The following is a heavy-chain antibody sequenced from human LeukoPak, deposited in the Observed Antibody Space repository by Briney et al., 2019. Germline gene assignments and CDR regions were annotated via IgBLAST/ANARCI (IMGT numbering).Heavy chain of an antibody. Sequence: GGSLRLSCAASGFTFSSYAMNWVRQAPGKGLEWVSYITNNGTTIYYADSVKGRFTISRDNAENSLYLQMNSLRAEDTAVYYCARDLTLLAYCGGDCYSPGDYWGQGTLVTVSS. CDR2: ITNNGTTI. D-gene: IGHD2-21*02. CDR1: GFTFSSYA. V-gene: IGHV3-48*03. CDR3: ARDLTLLAYCGGDCYSPGDY. J-gene: IGHJ4*02.